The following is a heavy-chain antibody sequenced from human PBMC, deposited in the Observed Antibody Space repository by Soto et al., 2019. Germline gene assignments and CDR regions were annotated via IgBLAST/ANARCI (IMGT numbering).Heavy chain of an antibody. CDR1: GGSINTFY. J-gene: IGHJ4*02. V-gene: IGHV4-4*07. CDR3: AREGSYSAYNFAHGIQLWSFDF. Sequence: SETLSLTCTVSGGSINTFYWTWVRQPAGKGLEWIGRIFSSGSTSFNPSLESRVAMSVDTSKNHFSLNLSSVTAADMAVYYCAREGSYSAYNFAHGIQLWSFDFWGQGALVTVSA. D-gene: IGHD5-12*01. CDR2: IFSSGST.